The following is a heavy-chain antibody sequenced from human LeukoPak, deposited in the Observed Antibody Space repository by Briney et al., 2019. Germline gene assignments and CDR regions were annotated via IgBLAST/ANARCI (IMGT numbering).Heavy chain of an antibody. J-gene: IGHJ6*02. CDR1: GGSFSGYY. Sequence: NPLETLSLTCAVYGGSFSGYYWSWIRQPPGKGLEWIGEINHSGSTNYNPSLKSRVTISVDTSKNQFSLKLSSVTAADTAVYYCARYGSSWSRGYGMDVWGQGTTVTVSS. D-gene: IGHD6-13*01. V-gene: IGHV4-34*01. CDR3: ARYGSSWSRGYGMDV. CDR2: INHSGST.